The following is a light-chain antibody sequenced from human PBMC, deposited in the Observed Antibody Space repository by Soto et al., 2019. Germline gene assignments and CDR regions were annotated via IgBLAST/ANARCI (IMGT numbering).Light chain of an antibody. V-gene: IGLV2-14*01. Sequence: QSVLTQPGSVSGSPGQSITISCTGTRSDVGGYKHVSWYQHHPGKAPKLMIYEVSNRPSGVSNRFSGSKSGYTASLTISGLQAEDEADYYCNSQRSSGTRAFGTGTKVNVL. CDR3: NSQRSSGTRA. CDR1: RSDVGGYKH. J-gene: IGLJ1*01. CDR2: EVS.